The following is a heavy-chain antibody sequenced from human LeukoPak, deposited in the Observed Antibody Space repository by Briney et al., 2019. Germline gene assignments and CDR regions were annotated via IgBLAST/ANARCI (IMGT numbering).Heavy chain of an antibody. Sequence: SETLSLTCTVSGGSISSYYWSWIRQPPGKGLEWIGYIYYSGSTNYNPSLKSRVTISVDTSKNQFSLKLSSVTPADTAVYYCARCLWLRYFDWLDDAFDIWGQGTMVTVSS. J-gene: IGHJ3*02. D-gene: IGHD3-9*01. V-gene: IGHV4-59*01. CDR3: ARCLWLRYFDWLDDAFDI. CDR1: GGSISSYY. CDR2: IYYSGST.